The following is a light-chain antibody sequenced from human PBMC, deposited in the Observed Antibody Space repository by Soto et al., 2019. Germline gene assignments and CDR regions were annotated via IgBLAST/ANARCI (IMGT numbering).Light chain of an antibody. Sequence: QSVLTQSPSVSAAPGQKVTISCSGSSSNIGNNYVSWYQQLPGTAPKLLIYENDQRPSGVPDRFSGSKSGTSASLAISGLRPEDEATYYCSTWDDSLSSVLFGGGTKLTVL. CDR2: END. J-gene: IGLJ2*01. V-gene: IGLV1-51*01. CDR3: STWDDSLSSVL. CDR1: SSNIGNNY.